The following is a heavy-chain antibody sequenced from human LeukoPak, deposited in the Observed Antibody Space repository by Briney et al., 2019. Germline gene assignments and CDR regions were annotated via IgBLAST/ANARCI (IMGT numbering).Heavy chain of an antibody. V-gene: IGHV1-69*05. J-gene: IGHJ6*03. Sequence: GASVMVSCKASGGTFSSYAISWVRQAPGQGLEWMGRIIPIFGTANYAQKFQGRVTITTDESTSTAYMELSSLRSEDTAVYYCARDRDTAMDYYYYMDVWGKGTTVAVSS. D-gene: IGHD5-18*01. CDR3: ARDRDTAMDYYYYMDV. CDR2: IIPIFGTA. CDR1: GGTFSSYA.